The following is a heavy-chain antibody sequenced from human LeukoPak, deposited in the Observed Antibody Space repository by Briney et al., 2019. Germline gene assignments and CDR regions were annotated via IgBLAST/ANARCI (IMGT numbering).Heavy chain of an antibody. Sequence: GASVKVSCKASGYTFTSYAMHWVRQAPGQRLEWMGGIIPIFGTANYAQKFQGRVTITADESTSTAYMELSSLRSEDTAVYYCARGRGGIAARRFDYWGQGTLVTVSS. CDR2: IIPIFGTA. CDR3: ARGRGGIAARRFDY. J-gene: IGHJ4*02. CDR1: GYTFTSYA. V-gene: IGHV1-69*13. D-gene: IGHD6-6*01.